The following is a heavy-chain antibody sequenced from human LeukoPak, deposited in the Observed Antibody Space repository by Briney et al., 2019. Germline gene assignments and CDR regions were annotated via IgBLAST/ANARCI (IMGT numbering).Heavy chain of an antibody. CDR1: GYTLTAYY. J-gene: IGHJ3*02. Sequence: ASVKVSCKASGYTLTAYYLHWVRQAPGQGLEWMGRVNPNSGGTTYAQKFQGRVTMTRDTSIGTAYMELSSLRSDDTAVYYCARPYYESSGLYVDAFDIWGQGTMVTVSS. D-gene: IGHD3-22*01. CDR3: ARPYYESSGLYVDAFDI. CDR2: VNPNSGGT. V-gene: IGHV1-2*06.